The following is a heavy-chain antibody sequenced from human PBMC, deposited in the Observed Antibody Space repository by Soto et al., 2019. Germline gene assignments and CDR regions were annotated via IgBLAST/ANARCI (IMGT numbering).Heavy chain of an antibody. J-gene: IGHJ4*02. D-gene: IGHD6-19*01. CDR2: IYWDDDK. CDR3: ARDSSGWYGFDY. CDR1: GFSLSTSGVG. V-gene: IGHV2-5*02. Sequence: QITLKESGPTLVKPTQTLTLTCTFSGFSLSTSGVGVGWIRQPPGKALEWLALIYWDDDKRYSPSLKSRLTITNDPSKNQVVLTMTNMDPVDTATYYCARDSSGWYGFDYWGQGTLVTVSS.